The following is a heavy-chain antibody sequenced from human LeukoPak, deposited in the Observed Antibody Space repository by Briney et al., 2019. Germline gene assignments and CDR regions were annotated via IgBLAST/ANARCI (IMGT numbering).Heavy chain of an antibody. CDR2: IYYTVST. D-gene: IGHD3-22*01. V-gene: IGHV4-59*02. CDR1: GGSVSDYY. Sequence: SETLSLTCTISGGSVSDYYWSWIRQSPGKGMEWIGYIYYTVSTTYNPSLTSRVTMSADTSKNQFSLKLSSVTAADTAVYYCARDLRAPTDYYDSSGYHQLAFDIWGQGTMVTVSS. J-gene: IGHJ3*02. CDR3: ARDLRAPTDYYDSSGYHQLAFDI.